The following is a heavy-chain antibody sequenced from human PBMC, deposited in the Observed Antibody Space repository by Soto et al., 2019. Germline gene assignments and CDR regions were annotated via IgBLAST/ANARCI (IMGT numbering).Heavy chain of an antibody. Sequence: SETLSLTCTVSGGSISSSSYYWGWIRQPPGKGLEWIGRINYSGNTYYNPSLKSRVTISVDTSKNQFSLKLSSVTAADTAVYYCARLLGTIFGVVIPYYYGMDVWGQGTTVTVSS. CDR3: ARLLGTIFGVVIPYYYGMDV. V-gene: IGHV4-39*01. J-gene: IGHJ6*02. CDR2: INYSGNT. CDR1: GGSISSSSYY. D-gene: IGHD3-3*01.